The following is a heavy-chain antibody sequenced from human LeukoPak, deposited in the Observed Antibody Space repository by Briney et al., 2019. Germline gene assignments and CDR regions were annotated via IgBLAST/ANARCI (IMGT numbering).Heavy chain of an antibody. J-gene: IGHJ4*02. D-gene: IGHD5-24*01. Sequence: SETLSLTCTVSGGSISSYYWSWIRQPAGKGLEWIGRIYTSGSTNYNPSLKSRVTISVDTSKNQFSLKLSSVTAADTAVYYCARDRRDGYNYSPFDYWGQGTLVTVSS. V-gene: IGHV4-4*07. CDR2: IYTSGST. CDR1: GGSISSYY. CDR3: ARDRRDGYNYSPFDY.